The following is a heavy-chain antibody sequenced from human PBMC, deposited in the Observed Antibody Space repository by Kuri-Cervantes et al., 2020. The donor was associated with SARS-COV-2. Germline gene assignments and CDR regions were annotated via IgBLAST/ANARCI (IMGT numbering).Heavy chain of an antibody. CDR3: ARVSPISYYYDSSGYLDY. D-gene: IGHD3-22*01. J-gene: IGHJ4*02. CDR1: GFTFSSYA. CDR2: ISYDGSNK. Sequence: GESLKISCAASGFTFSSYAMHWVRQAPGKGLEWVAVISYDGSNKYYADSVKGRFTISRDNSKNTLYLQMNSLRAEDTAVYYCARVSPISYYYDSSGYLDYWGQGTLVTVSS. V-gene: IGHV3-30-3*01.